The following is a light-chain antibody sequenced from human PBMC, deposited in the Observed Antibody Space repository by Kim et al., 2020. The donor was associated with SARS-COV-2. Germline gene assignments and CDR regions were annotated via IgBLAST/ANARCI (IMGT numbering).Light chain of an antibody. Sequence: PGTTARITCGGTNIGSKDVHWYQQKPGQAPVLVIYYDSDRPSGIPERFSGSNSGNTATLTISRVEAGDEADYYCQVWDSSSDHPVVFGGGTQLTVL. V-gene: IGLV3-21*04. CDR3: QVWDSSSDHPVV. CDR2: YDS. CDR1: NIGSKD. J-gene: IGLJ2*01.